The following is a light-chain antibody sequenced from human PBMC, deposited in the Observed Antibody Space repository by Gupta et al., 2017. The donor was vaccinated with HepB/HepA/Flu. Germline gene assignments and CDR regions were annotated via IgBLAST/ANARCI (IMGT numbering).Light chain of an antibody. V-gene: IGKV3-20*01. CDR3: QQDGNSPT. CDR2: GAS. CDR1: QSVSSSY. Sequence: EIVLTQSPGTLSLSPGERATLSCRASQSVSSSYLAWYQHKPGQAPRLLIFGASSRATGIPDRFSGSGSGTDFTLTISRLEPEDFAVYYCQQDGNSPTFGQGTKVEIK. J-gene: IGKJ1*01.